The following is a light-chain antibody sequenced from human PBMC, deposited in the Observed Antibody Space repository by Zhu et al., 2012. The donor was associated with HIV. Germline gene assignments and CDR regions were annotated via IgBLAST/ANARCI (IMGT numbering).Light chain of an antibody. J-gene: IGKJ3*01. V-gene: IGKV1-9*01. CDR1: ESIGRY. CDR2: DTS. CDR3: QQLSGYPLFI. Sequence: QLTQSPAFLSASVGDRVTITCRASESIGRYLAWYQQKPGTAPKLLIYDTSTLQGGVPSTFSGSGSGTEFTLTISSLQPEDFATYYCQQLSGYPLFIFGPGTKVDVK.